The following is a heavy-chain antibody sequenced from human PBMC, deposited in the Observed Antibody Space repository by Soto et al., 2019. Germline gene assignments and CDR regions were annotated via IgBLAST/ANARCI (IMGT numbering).Heavy chain of an antibody. CDR3: AADPTYYYDSSGYYQGPN. J-gene: IGHJ4*02. V-gene: IGHV1-58*01. D-gene: IGHD3-22*01. CDR2: IVVGSGNT. Sequence: SVKVSCKASGFTFTSSAVQWVRQARGQRLEWIGWIVVGSGNTNYAQKFQERVTITRDMSTSTAYMELSSLRSEDTAVYYCAADPTYYYDSSGYYQGPNWGQGTLVTVSS. CDR1: GFTFTSSA.